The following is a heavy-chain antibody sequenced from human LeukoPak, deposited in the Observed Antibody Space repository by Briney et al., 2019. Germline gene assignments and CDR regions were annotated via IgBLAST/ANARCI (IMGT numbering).Heavy chain of an antibody. CDR1: GYTFTSFG. Sequence: ASVKVSCKAPGYTFTSFGFSWVRQAPGQGLEWMGWISAHNGNTNYAQKLQGRVTLTTDTSTSTAYMELRSLRSDDTAVYYCARDLRVVATTPGGYWGQGTLVTVSS. V-gene: IGHV1-18*01. CDR2: ISAHNGNT. D-gene: IGHD5-12*01. CDR3: ARDLRVVATTPGGY. J-gene: IGHJ4*02.